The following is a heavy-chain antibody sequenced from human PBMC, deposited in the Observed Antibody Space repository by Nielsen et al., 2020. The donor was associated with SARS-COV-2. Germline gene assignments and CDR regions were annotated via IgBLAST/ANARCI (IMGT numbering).Heavy chain of an antibody. CDR2: INHSGST. Sequence: PETLSLTCAVYGGSFSGYYRSWIRQLPGKGLEWIGEINHSGSTNYNPSLKSRVTISVDASKNQFSLKLSSVTAADTAVYYCARGYYGSGRDDYWGQGTLVTVSS. V-gene: IGHV4-34*01. D-gene: IGHD3-10*01. CDR1: GGSFSGYY. J-gene: IGHJ4*02. CDR3: ARGYYGSGRDDY.